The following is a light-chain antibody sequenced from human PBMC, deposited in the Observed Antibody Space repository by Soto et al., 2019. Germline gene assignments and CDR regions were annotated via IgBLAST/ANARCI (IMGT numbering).Light chain of an antibody. Sequence: QSVLTQPASVSGSPGQSITISCTGTSSGVGGYNFVSWYQQHPGKAPKLIIYEVTSRPSGVSHRFSGSKSGNTASLTISGLQSEDEADYYCNSYTTSSTLVFGTGTKVTVL. CDR1: SSGVGGYNF. V-gene: IGLV2-14*03. CDR2: EVT. CDR3: NSYTTSSTLV. J-gene: IGLJ1*01.